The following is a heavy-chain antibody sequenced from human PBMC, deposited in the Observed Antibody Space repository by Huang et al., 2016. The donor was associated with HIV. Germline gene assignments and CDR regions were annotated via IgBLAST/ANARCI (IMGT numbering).Heavy chain of an antibody. CDR3: VRDTGYSSGWYSYYYMDV. D-gene: IGHD6-13*01. V-gene: IGHV3-48*03. Sequence: DVQLVALGGGFEQPGGSVTLSCLASGFTVTSYNMNWVRQAPGKGLGVIAYISASGDEIDSADPVVGRFTLSRDTVKNSVFVSMRKLRADDTAVYYCVRDTGYSSGWYSYYYMDVWGAGTAVIVSS. J-gene: IGHJ6*03. CDR1: GFTVTSYN. CDR2: ISASGDEI.